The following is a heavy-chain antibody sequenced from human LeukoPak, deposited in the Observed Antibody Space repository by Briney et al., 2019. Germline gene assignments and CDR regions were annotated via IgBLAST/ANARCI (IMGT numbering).Heavy chain of an antibody. V-gene: IGHV3-74*01. CDR1: GFTFSSYW. Sequence: GGSLRLSCAASGFTFSSYWMHWVRQAPGKGLVWVSRINSDGSSTSYADSVKGRFTISRDNSKNTLYLQMNSLRAEDTAVYYCALQWELRRRPFDYWGQGTLVTVSS. CDR2: INSDGSST. J-gene: IGHJ4*02. CDR3: ALQWELRRRPFDY. D-gene: IGHD1-26*01.